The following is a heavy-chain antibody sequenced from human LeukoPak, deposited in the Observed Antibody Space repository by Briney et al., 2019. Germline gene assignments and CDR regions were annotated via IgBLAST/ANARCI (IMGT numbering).Heavy chain of an antibody. J-gene: IGHJ5*02. D-gene: IGHD3-22*01. V-gene: IGHV1-69*13. Sequence: SVKVSCKASGGTFSSYAISWVRQAPGQGLEWMGGIIPIFGTANYAQKFQGRVTITADESTSTAHMELSSLRSEDTAVYYCARGSTNYYDSSGAFDPWGQGTLVTVSS. CDR2: IIPIFGTA. CDR1: GGTFSSYA. CDR3: ARGSTNYYDSSGAFDP.